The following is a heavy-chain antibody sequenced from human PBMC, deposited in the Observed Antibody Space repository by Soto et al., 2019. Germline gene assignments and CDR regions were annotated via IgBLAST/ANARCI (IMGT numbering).Heavy chain of an antibody. CDR3: ARPRSMSSSGFDI. CDR2: ISPDGSVT. Sequence: EVQLVESGGGLVQPGGSLRLSCAASGYTFSRHWIHWVRQAPGQGPVGVSRISPDGSVTDYADFVEGRFTISRDNAKNTLNLQMSSLRAEDTAVYYCARPRSMSSSGFDIWGQGTMVIVSS. J-gene: IGHJ3*02. CDR1: GYTFSRHW. D-gene: IGHD1-26*01. V-gene: IGHV3-74*01.